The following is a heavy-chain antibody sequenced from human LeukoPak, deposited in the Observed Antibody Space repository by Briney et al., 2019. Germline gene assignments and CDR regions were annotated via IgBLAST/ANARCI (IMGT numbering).Heavy chain of an antibody. D-gene: IGHD2/OR15-2a*01. J-gene: IGHJ2*01. CDR1: GGSITTSSYY. V-gene: IGHV4-39*01. CDR3: ARAFRARYFDL. CDR2: IYYSGST. Sequence: SETLSLTCTVSGGSITTSSYYWGWIRQPPGKGPEWIGIIYYSGSTYYNPSLKGRVTISVDTSRNQFSLKLSSVTAADTAVYYCARAFRARYFDLWGRGTLVTVSS.